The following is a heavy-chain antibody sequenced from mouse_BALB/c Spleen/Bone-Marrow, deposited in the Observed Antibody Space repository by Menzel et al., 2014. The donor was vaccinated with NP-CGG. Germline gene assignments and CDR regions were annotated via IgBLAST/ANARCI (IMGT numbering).Heavy chain of an antibody. V-gene: IGHV1S29*02. J-gene: IGHJ3*01. CDR1: GYTFTDCN. Sequence: EVKLQESGPELVKPGASVKISCKASGYTFTDCNMHWVKQSHGRSLEWIGYIYPYNGGTGYNQKFKSKATLTVDDSSSTAYMELRSLTSEDSAVYYCARGWLLSWFAYWGQGTLVTVSA. CDR3: ARGWLLSWFAY. D-gene: IGHD2-3*01. CDR2: IYPYNGGT.